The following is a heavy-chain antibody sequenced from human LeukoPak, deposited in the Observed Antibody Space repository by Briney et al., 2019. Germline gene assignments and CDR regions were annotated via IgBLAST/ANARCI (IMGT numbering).Heavy chain of an antibody. J-gene: IGHJ4*02. CDR1: EYSFTNYW. CDR2: IYPDDSDT. V-gene: IGHV5-51*01. D-gene: IGHD6-19*01. Sequence: GESLKISCKGSEYSFTNYWIGWVRQMPGKGLEWMGIIYPDDSDTRYSPSFQGQVTISADKSISTAYLQWSSLRASDSAMYYCARPIAVTGSYYFDYWGQGTLVTVSS. CDR3: ARPIAVTGSYYFDY.